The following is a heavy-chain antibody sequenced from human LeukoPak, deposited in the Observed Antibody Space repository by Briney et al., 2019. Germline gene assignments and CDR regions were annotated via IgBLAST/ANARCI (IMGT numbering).Heavy chain of an antibody. V-gene: IGHV3-66*02. Sequence: PGGSLRLSCAASGFTVSSNYMGWVRQAPGKGLDWVSVIYSGGSAYYADSVKGRFTIPRDSSKNILHLQMNSLTAEDTAVYYCARGSSLAAVARGFDYWGQGTLVTVSS. CDR3: ARGSSLAAVARGFDY. D-gene: IGHD6-19*01. J-gene: IGHJ4*02. CDR1: GFTVSSNY. CDR2: IYSGGSA.